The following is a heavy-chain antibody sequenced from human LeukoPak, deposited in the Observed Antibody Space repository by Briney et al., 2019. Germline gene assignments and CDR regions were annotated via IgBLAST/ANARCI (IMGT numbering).Heavy chain of an antibody. D-gene: IGHD3-10*01. CDR1: GFTLSNYA. V-gene: IGHV3-21*01. J-gene: IGHJ4*02. CDR2: ISYSGTYI. Sequence: GGSLRLSCATSGFTLSNYAMNWIRQAPGKGLEWVSYISYSGTYIHYADSVKGRFTISRDNSKNTLYLQMNSLRAEDTAVYYCARVEALWFGDLDYWGQGTLVTVSS. CDR3: ARVEALWFGDLDY.